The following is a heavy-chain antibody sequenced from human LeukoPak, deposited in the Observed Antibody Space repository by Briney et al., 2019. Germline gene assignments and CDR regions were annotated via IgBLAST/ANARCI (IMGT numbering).Heavy chain of an antibody. V-gene: IGHV3-30-3*01. D-gene: IGHD4-23*01. CDR3: AREVHGGPDY. J-gene: IGHJ4*02. CDR1: GFTFSTYA. Sequence: GGFLRLSCAASGFTFSTYALHWVRQAPGKGLEWVALISSDGSNKYYADSVKGRFTISRDNSKNTLYLQVNSLRAEDTAVYSCAREVHGGPDYWGQGTLVTVSS. CDR2: ISSDGSNK.